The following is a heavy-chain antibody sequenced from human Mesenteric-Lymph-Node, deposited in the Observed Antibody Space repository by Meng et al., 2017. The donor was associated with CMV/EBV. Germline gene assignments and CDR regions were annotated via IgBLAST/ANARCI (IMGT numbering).Heavy chain of an antibody. V-gene: IGHV4-34*01. CDR1: FSGYS. D-gene: IGHD3-10*01. CDR3: ASNKQAYYYGSGSYYIQKDV. Sequence: FSGYSWSWTRQPPGKGLEWIGEINHSGRTNYNPSLKSRVTISVDTSKNQFSLKLSSVTAADTAVYYCASNKQAYYYGSGSYYIQKDVWGQGTTVTVSS. CDR2: INHSGRT. J-gene: IGHJ6*02.